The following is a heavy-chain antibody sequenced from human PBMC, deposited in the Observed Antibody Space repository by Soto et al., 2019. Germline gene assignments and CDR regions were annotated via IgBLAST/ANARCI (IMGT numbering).Heavy chain of an antibody. J-gene: IGHJ4*02. CDR1: GFTFSNAW. CDR2: IKSKTDGGTT. D-gene: IGHD5-18*01. Sequence: GGSLRLSCAASGFTFSNAWMSWVRQAPGKGLEWVGRIKSKTDGGTTDYAAPVKGRFTISRDDSKNTLYLQMNSLKTEDTAVYYCTTDEDRIQLWLPPFDYWGQGTLVTVSS. CDR3: TTDEDRIQLWLPPFDY. V-gene: IGHV3-15*01.